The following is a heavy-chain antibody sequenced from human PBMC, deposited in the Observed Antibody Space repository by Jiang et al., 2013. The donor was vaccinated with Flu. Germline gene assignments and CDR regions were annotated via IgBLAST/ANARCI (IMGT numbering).Heavy chain of an antibody. CDR3: ATTGHYYFYYGMDV. J-gene: IGHJ6*02. CDR1: GGSISSSTYY. V-gene: IGHV4-39*01. CDR2: FYYSGST. D-gene: IGHD4-11*01. Sequence: PGLVKPSEALSLTCTVSGGSISSSTYYWGWIRQPPGKGLEWIGSFYYSGSTYYNPSLKSRVTISVDTSKNQFSLRLNSVTATDTAVYYCATTGHYYFYYGMDVWGQGTTVTVSS.